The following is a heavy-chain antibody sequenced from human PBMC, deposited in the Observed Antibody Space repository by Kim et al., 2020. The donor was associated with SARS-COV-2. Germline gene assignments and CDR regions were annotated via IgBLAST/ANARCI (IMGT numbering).Heavy chain of an antibody. J-gene: IGHJ3*02. CDR1: GYSFTSYW. V-gene: IGHV5-10-1*01. D-gene: IGHD3-10*01. Sequence: GESLKISCKGSGYSFTSYWISWVRQMPGKGLEWMGRIDPSDSYTNYSPSFQGHVTISADKSISTAYLQWSSLKASDTAMYYCARFLLLWFGEPQADDAFDIWGQGTMVTVSS. CDR3: ARFLLLWFGEPQADDAFDI. CDR2: IDPSDSYT.